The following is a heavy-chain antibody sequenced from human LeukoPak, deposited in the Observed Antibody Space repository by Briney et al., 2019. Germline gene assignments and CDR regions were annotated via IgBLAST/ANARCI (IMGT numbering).Heavy chain of an antibody. V-gene: IGHV3-74*01. CDR3: VRDLGGRSGH. CDR1: GFTFSSNL. CDR2: INEDGRTT. Sequence: EPGGSQRLYCAASGFTFSSNLMHWVRQAPGKGVVWVSRINEDGRTTNYADSVKGRFTISRDNAKNTLDLQMNSLRAEDTAVYYCVRDLGGRSGHWGQGTLVTVSS. J-gene: IGHJ4*02. D-gene: IGHD1-26*01.